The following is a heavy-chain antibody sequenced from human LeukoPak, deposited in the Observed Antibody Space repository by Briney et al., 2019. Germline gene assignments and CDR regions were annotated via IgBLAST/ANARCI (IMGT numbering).Heavy chain of an antibody. D-gene: IGHD3-10*01. CDR2: IYHSGST. Sequence: SQTLSLTCTVSGGSISSGGYYWSWIRQPPGKGLEWIGYIYHSGSTYYSPSLKSRVTISVDRSKNQFSLKLSSVTAADTAVYYCARDRALLGTHDAFDIWGQGTMVTVSS. CDR1: GGSISSGGYY. V-gene: IGHV4-30-2*01. CDR3: ARDRALLGTHDAFDI. J-gene: IGHJ3*02.